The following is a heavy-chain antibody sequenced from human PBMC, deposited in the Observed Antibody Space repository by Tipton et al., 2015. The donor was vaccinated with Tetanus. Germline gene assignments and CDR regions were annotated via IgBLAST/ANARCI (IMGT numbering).Heavy chain of an antibody. CDR2: FYTTGST. Sequence: TLSLTCNVSGDSISSYYWNWIRQPAGKGLEWIGRFYTTGSTIYNPSLRSRVTMSVDTSKNQFSLTLGSVTAADTAVYYCARGGKLGLGYFDLWGRGTRVTVSS. J-gene: IGHJ2*01. CDR3: ARGGKLGLGYFDL. V-gene: IGHV4-4*07. D-gene: IGHD7-27*01. CDR1: GDSISSYY.